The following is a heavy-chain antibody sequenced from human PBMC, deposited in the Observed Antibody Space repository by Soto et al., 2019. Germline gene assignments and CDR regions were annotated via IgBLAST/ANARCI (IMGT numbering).Heavy chain of an antibody. CDR3: ARVSDGDYVEGGADY. Sequence: QVQLVQSGSEVKKPGASVKVSCKASGYTFSSSDIYWVRQASGQGLEGMGWMHPNSGNTGYAQKFQGRVTMTRTTSIRTVYMELISLRSEHTAIYSGARVSDGDYVEGGADYWGQGTRITVSS. CDR1: GYTFSSSD. D-gene: IGHD4-17*01. J-gene: IGHJ4*02. V-gene: IGHV1-8*01. CDR2: MHPNSGNT.